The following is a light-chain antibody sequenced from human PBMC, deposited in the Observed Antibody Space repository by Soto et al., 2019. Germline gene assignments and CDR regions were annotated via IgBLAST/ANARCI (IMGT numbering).Light chain of an antibody. CDR1: QSVSSNY. Sequence: EIVMTHSPGTLSLSQWETATLSCRASQSVSSNYVAWFHQKPGQAPRLLIYGASSRATGVPDRFSASGSGTDFTLTISRLEPEDFAVYYCQQYGRSPFTFGPGTKVDI. CDR3: QQYGRSPFT. J-gene: IGKJ3*01. CDR2: GAS. V-gene: IGKV3-20*01.